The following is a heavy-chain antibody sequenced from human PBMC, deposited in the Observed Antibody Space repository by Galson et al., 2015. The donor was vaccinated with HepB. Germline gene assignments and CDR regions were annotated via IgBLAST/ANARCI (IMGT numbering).Heavy chain of an antibody. CDR2: INTNTGNP. V-gene: IGHV7-4-1*02. CDR1: GYTFTSYA. Sequence: VKVSCKASGYTFTSYAMNWVRQAPGQGLEWMGWINTNTGNPTYAQGFTGRFVFSLDTSVSTAYLQISSLKAEDTAVYYCAGYTAMAPKTGGRYMDVWGKGTTVTVSS. J-gene: IGHJ6*03. D-gene: IGHD5-18*01. CDR3: AGYTAMAPKTGGRYMDV.